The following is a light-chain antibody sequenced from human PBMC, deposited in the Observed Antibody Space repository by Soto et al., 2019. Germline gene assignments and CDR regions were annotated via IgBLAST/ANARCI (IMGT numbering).Light chain of an antibody. Sequence: QSALTQPASVSGSPGQSITISCTGTSSDVGAYNSVSWYQQLPGKAPKLMIFDVSYRPSGVSNRFSGSKSGNTASLTISGLQAEDEADYYCSSYTISSILFGGGTKLTVL. CDR2: DVS. CDR1: SSDVGAYNS. J-gene: IGLJ2*01. CDR3: SSYTISSIL. V-gene: IGLV2-14*03.